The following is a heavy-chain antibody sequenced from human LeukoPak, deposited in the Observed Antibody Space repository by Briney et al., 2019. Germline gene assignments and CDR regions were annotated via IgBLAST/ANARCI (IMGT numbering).Heavy chain of an antibody. V-gene: IGHV3-23*01. CDR3: AKAILKYCSSTSCFLGAFDI. CDR1: GFTFSSYA. CDR2: ISGSGGST. Sequence: GGSLRLSCAASGFTFSSYAMSWVRQAPGKGLEWVSAISGSGGSTYYADSVKGRFTISRDNSKNTLYLQMNSLRAENTAVYYRAKAILKYCSSTSCFLGAFDIWGQGTMVTVSS. D-gene: IGHD2-2*01. J-gene: IGHJ3*02.